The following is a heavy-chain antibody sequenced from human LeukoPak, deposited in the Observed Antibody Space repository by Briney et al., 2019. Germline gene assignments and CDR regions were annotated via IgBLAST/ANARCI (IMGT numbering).Heavy chain of an antibody. Sequence: SETLSLTCTVSGGSISSDYWSWLRQPAGKGLDWIGRINSRGSIKYNPSLKSRVTMSVDTSKDQFSLRLTSVTAADTAVYYCARDSEGWASAYYYYYMDVWGKGTTVTVSS. D-gene: IGHD3-16*01. CDR3: ARDSEGWASAYYYYYMDV. CDR2: INSRGSI. CDR1: GGSISSDY. V-gene: IGHV4-4*07. J-gene: IGHJ6*03.